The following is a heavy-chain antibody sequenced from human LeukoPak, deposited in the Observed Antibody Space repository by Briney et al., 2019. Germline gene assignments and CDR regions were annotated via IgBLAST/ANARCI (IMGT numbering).Heavy chain of an antibody. CDR3: ARDSYSVGFFFH. V-gene: IGHV3-11*04. Sequence: GGSLRLSCAASGFTFSDYYINWIRQAPGKGLEWVSYISSSGSTIYYADSVKGRFTISRDNAKNSLYLQMNSLRAEDTAVYYCARDSYSVGFFFHWGQGTLVTVSS. D-gene: IGHD2-21*01. CDR1: GFTFSDYY. CDR2: ISSSGSTI. J-gene: IGHJ4*02.